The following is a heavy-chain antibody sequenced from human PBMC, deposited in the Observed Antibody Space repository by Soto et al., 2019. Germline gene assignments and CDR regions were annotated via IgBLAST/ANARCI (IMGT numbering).Heavy chain of an antibody. Sequence: AGSLRLSCAASGFTFSNAWMSWVRQAPGKGLEWVGRIKSKTDGGTTDYAAPVKGRFTISRDDSKNTLYLQMNSLKTEDTAVYYCGSSGYPTGLYYWGQGTLVTVSS. D-gene: IGHD3-22*01. J-gene: IGHJ4*02. V-gene: IGHV3-15*01. CDR1: GFTFSNAW. CDR3: GSSGYPTGLYY. CDR2: IKSKTDGGTT.